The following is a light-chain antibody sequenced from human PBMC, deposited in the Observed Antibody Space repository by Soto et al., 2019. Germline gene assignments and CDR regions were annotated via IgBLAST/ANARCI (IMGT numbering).Light chain of an antibody. CDR3: QQYNNWPPVT. J-gene: IGKJ5*01. CDR1: QSVSSN. Sequence: ETVMTQSPAALSVSPGERATLSCRASQSVSSNVAWYQQTPGQAPRLLIYGASTRAAGIPDRFSGSGSGTEFTLTISSLHSEDFAVYYCQQYNNWPPVTFGQGTRLDIK. CDR2: GAS. V-gene: IGKV3-15*01.